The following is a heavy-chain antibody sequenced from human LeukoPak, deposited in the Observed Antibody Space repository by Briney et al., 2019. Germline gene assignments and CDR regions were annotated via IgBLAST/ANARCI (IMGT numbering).Heavy chain of an antibody. CDR1: GFTFSRHW. D-gene: IGHD4-23*01. V-gene: IGHV3-7*03. CDR3: ARDQPVVTPLGY. J-gene: IGHJ4*02. Sequence: GGSLRLSCAASGFTFSRHWMYWVRQAPGKGLEWVANIKQDGSAKPYVDSVKGRFTISRDNAKNSLFLQMNSLRAEDTAVYYCARDQPVVTPLGYWGQGTLVTVSS. CDR2: IKQDGSAK.